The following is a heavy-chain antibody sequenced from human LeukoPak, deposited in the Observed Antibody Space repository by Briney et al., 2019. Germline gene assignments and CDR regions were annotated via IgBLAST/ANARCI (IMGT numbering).Heavy chain of an antibody. Sequence: SETLSLTCAVYGGSFSGYYWSWIRQPPGKGLEWIGEINHSGSTNYNPSLKSRVTISVDTSKNQFSLKLSSVTAADTAVYYCARAPVLRFLEWGNWFDPWGQGTLVTVSS. CDR1: GGSFSGYY. CDR3: ARAPVLRFLEWGNWFDP. D-gene: IGHD3-3*01. CDR2: INHSGST. V-gene: IGHV4-34*01. J-gene: IGHJ5*02.